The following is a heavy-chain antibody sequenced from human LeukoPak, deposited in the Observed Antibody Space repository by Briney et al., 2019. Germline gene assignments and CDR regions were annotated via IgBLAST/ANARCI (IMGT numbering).Heavy chain of an antibody. CDR2: ISSSGST. J-gene: IGHJ3*02. CDR3: ARGPYSYDSSGAFDI. D-gene: IGHD3-22*01. CDR1: GYSISSGSY. Sequence: PSETLSLTCTVSGYSISSGSYWSWIRQPAGKGLEWIGRISSSGSTNYNPSLKSRVTISVDTSKNQFSLKLSSVTAADTAVYFCARGPYSYDSSGAFDIWGQGTMVTVSS. V-gene: IGHV4-38-2*02.